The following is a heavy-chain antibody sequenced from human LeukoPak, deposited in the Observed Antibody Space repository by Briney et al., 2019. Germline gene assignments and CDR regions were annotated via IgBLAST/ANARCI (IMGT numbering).Heavy chain of an antibody. J-gene: IGHJ4*02. CDR3: ARRSPYYDFWSGYPRGYYFDY. CDR2: IYYSGST. V-gene: IGHV4-30-4*01. Sequence: SQTLSLTCTVSGGSISSGDYYWSWIRQPPGRGLEWIGYIYYSGSTYYNPSLKSRVTISEDTSKNQFSLKLSSVTAADTAVYYCARRSPYYDFWSGYPRGYYFDYWGQGTLVTVSS. D-gene: IGHD3-3*01. CDR1: GGSISSGDYY.